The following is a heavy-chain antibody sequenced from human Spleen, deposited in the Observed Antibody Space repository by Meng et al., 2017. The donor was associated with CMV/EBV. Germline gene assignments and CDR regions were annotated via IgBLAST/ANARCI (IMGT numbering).Heavy chain of an antibody. D-gene: IGHD2-15*01. CDR1: GVSISSSNW. V-gene: IGHV4-4*02. Sequence: LPCAVSGVSISSSNWWNWVRQPPGKGLEWIGEIYHSGSTNYNPSLKSRVTTSVDKSKNQFSLKLSSVTAADTAVYYCAKADTRGWIDYWGQGTLVTVSS. J-gene: IGHJ4*02. CDR3: AKADTRGWIDY. CDR2: IYHSGST.